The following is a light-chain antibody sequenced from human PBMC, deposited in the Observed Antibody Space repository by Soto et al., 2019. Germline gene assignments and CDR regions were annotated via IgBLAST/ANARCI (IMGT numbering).Light chain of an antibody. Sequence: DIVMTQSPLSLPVTPGEPASISCRSSQSLLHSNGYNYLDWYLQKPGQSPQLLIYLGSNRASGVPERFSGSGSGTDFTLKISRLEAEDVGVYYCMQGLQTPWTFGQGTKVDI. V-gene: IGKV2-28*01. CDR3: MQGLQTPWT. CDR1: QSLLHSNGYNY. CDR2: LGS. J-gene: IGKJ1*01.